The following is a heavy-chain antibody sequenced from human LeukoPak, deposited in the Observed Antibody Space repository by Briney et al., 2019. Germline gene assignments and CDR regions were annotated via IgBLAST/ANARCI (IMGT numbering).Heavy chain of an antibody. CDR2: ISYDGSNK. Sequence: PGRSLRLSCAASGFTFSSYAMQWVRHAPGKGLEWVAVISYDGSNKYYADSVKGRFTISRDNSKNTLYLQRNSLRAEDTAVYYCARDEGQLSGLDYWGQGTLVTVSS. D-gene: IGHD2-2*01. V-gene: IGHV3-30*04. J-gene: IGHJ4*02. CDR3: ARDEGQLSGLDY. CDR1: GFTFSSYA.